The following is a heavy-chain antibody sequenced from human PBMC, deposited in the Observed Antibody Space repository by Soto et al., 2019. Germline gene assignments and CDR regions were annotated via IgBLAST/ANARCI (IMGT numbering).Heavy chain of an antibody. CDR3: ARLGLEVFDY. CDR2: IYYSGST. V-gene: IGHV4-59*08. Sequence: SETLSLTCTVAGGSISSYYWSWIRQPPGKGLEWIGYIYYSGSTNYNPSLKSRVTISVDTSKNQFSLKLSSVTAADTAVYYCARLGLEVFDYWGQGTLVTVSS. J-gene: IGHJ4*02. CDR1: GGSISSYY. D-gene: IGHD1-1*01.